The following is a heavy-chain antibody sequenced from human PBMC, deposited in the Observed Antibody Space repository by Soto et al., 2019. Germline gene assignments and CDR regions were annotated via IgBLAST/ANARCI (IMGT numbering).Heavy chain of an antibody. V-gene: IGHV1-8*01. D-gene: IGHD4-17*01. J-gene: IGHJ4*02. CDR3: ARTLYGDNVSD. CDR2: MDPNSGNT. CDR1: GYTFTSYD. Sequence: QVQLVQSGAEVKKPGASVKVSCKASGYTFTSYDINWVRQATGQGLEWMGWMDPNSGNTRYAQKFKGRVTTTRNTSRTTAYMELSRLRSAETAVWYGARTLYGDNVSDGGQGALVTVSS.